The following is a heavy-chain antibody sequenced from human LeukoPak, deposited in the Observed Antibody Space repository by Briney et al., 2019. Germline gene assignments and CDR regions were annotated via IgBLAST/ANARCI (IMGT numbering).Heavy chain of an antibody. CDR3: AGQNKIMITFGGVIVNWFDP. J-gene: IGHJ5*02. Sequence: SETLSLTCSVPVGSISSSRYSWGWIRQPPGKGLEWIGSIYYSGSTYYNPSLKSRVTISVDTSKNQFSLKLSSVTAADTAVYYCAGQNKIMITFGGVIVNWFDPWGQGTLVTVSS. CDR1: VGSISSSRYS. D-gene: IGHD3-16*02. V-gene: IGHV4-39*01. CDR2: IYYSGST.